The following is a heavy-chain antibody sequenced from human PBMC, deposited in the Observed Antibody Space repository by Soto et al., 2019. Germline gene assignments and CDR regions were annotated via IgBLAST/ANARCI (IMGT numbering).Heavy chain of an antibody. Sequence: SETLSLTCTVSGGSISSYYWSWIRQPPGKGLEWIGYIYYSGITDYIPSLKSRVTISVDTSKKQFSLKLRSVNAADTAVYYGARVRPSGMDVWGQGATVTVSS. V-gene: IGHV4-59*01. CDR2: IYYSGIT. CDR3: ARVRPSGMDV. J-gene: IGHJ6*02. CDR1: GGSISSYY.